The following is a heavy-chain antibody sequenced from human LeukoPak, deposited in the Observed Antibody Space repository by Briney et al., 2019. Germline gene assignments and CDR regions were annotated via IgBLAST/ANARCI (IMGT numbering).Heavy chain of an antibody. CDR3: ARSIPYGTTWYGRSDY. D-gene: IGHD6-13*01. CDR1: GFTFSSSA. V-gene: IGHV3-7*03. CDR2: IKPDGTTK. Sequence: GSLRLSCAASGFTFSSSAMTWVRQAPGKGLEWVANIKPDGTTKFYVDSVKGRFTISRDNALNSLYLQMNSLRAEDTAIYYCARSIPYGTTWYGRSDYWGQGTLVTVSS. J-gene: IGHJ4*02.